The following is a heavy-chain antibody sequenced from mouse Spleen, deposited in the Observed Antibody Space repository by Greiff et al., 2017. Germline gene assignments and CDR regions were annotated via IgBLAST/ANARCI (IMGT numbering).Heavy chain of an antibody. CDR2: ISDGGSYT. Sequence: EVKLVESGGGLVKPGGSLKLSCAASGFTFSDYYMYWVRQTPEKRLEWVATISDGGSYTYYPDSVKGRFTISRDNAKNNLYLQMSSLKSEDTAMYYCARDLDTTADYWGQGTTLTVSS. CDR3: ARDLDTTADY. CDR1: GFTFSDYY. J-gene: IGHJ2*01. V-gene: IGHV5-4*02. D-gene: IGHD1-2*01.